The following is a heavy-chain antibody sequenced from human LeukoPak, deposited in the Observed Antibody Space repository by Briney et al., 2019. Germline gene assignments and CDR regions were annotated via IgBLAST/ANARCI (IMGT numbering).Heavy chain of an antibody. CDR1: GFTFRSYS. D-gene: IGHD5-18*01. CDR3: AKVRIQLVSEPEFDY. J-gene: IGHJ4*02. V-gene: IGHV3-23*01. Sequence: PGGSLTLSYAASGFTFRSYSMHWVRQAPGKGLEWVSAISGSGGSTYYAGSVKGRFTISRDNSKNTLYMQMKSLRAEDTAVYYCAKVRIQLVSEPEFDYWGQGTLVTVSS. CDR2: ISGSGGST.